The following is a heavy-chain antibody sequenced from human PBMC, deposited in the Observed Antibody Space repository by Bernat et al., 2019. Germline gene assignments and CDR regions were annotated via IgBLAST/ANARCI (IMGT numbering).Heavy chain of an antibody. V-gene: IGHV3-7*01. CDR1: GFTFSNYW. CDR3: GRGPLKMAAGNW. J-gene: IGHJ4*02. D-gene: IGHD6-13*01. CDR2: IKGDGPDK. Sequence: EVQLVESGGGLVQPGGSLRLSCAASGFTFSNYWMGWVRQAPGKGLEWVAQIKGDGPDKSYVHSVEGRFTISRDNAKNSVYLEMNSLRAEDTAVYYCGRGPLKMAAGNWWGQGTLVIVSS.